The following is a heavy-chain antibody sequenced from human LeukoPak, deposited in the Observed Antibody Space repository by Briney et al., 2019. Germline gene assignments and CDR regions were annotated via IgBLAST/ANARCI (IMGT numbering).Heavy chain of an antibody. Sequence: GASVKVSRKASGYTFTGYYMHWVRQAPGQGLEWMGWINPNSGGTNYAQKFQGRVTMTRDTSISTAYMELSRLRSDDTAVYYCARELNYDILTGYYGALGYWGQGTLVTVSS. J-gene: IGHJ4*02. D-gene: IGHD3-9*01. CDR1: GYTFTGYY. CDR3: ARELNYDILTGYYGALGY. CDR2: INPNSGGT. V-gene: IGHV1-2*02.